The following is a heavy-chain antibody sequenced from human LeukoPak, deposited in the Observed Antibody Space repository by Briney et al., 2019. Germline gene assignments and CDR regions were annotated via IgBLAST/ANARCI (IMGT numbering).Heavy chain of an antibody. CDR2: TYYRSKWYN. J-gene: IGHJ3*02. CDR3: ARDDPDLGAFDI. CDR1: GDSVSSNSAA. V-gene: IGHV6-1*01. Sequence: QTLXLTYAXXGDSVSSNSAAWNWIRQSPSRGLEWLGRTYYRSKWYNDYAVSVKSRITINPDTSKNQFSLQLNSVTPEDTAVYYCARDDPDLGAFDIWGQGTMVTVSS.